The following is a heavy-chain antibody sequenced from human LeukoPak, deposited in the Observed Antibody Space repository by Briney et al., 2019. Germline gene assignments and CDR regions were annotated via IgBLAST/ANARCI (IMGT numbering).Heavy chain of an antibody. D-gene: IGHD1-26*01. V-gene: IGHV4-34*01. J-gene: IGHJ4*02. CDR2: INHSGST. CDR1: GGSFSGYY. CDR3: ARQSTIVGLDGGHFDF. Sequence: SETLSLTCAVYGGSFSGYYWSWIRQPPGKGLEWIGEINHSGSTNYNPSLKSRATLSVDSSNNQFSLRLKSVTAADTAVYYCARQSTIVGLDGGHFDFWGLGTLVTVSS.